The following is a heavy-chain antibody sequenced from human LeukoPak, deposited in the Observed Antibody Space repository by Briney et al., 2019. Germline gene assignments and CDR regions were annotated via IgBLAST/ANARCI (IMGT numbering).Heavy chain of an antibody. D-gene: IGHD4-17*01. V-gene: IGHV3-66*01. Sequence: GGSLRLSCATSGFTVSSNYMSWVRQAPGKGLEWVSDIYNDDNGGKTHYADSVKGRFIISRDNSKNTLYLQMDSLRAEDTAVYSRAIVIGGYVDYAYRGHGNLWTVSS. CDR1: GFTVSSNY. CDR3: AIVIGGYVDYAY. J-gene: IGHJ4*03. CDR2: IYNDDNGGKT.